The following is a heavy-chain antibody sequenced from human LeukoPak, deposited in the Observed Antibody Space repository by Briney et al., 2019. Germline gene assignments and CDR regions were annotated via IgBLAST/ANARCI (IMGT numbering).Heavy chain of an antibody. D-gene: IGHD3-22*01. V-gene: IGHV4-34*01. J-gene: IGHJ4*02. CDR1: GGSFSGYY. Sequence: ASETLSLTCAVYGGSFSGYYWSWIRQPPGKGLEWIGEINHSGSTNYNPSLKSRVTISVDTSKNQFSLKLSSVTAADTAVYYCARWRAYDSSGYGYYFDYWGQGTLVTVSS. CDR2: INHSGST. CDR3: ARWRAYDSSGYGYYFDY.